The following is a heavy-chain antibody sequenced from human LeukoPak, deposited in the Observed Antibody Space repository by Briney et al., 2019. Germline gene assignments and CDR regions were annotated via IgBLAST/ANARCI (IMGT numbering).Heavy chain of an antibody. D-gene: IGHD3-22*01. CDR3: ARLPGGYYYYFDY. CDR1: GGSISSYY. J-gene: IGHJ4*02. Sequence: PSETLSLTCIVSGGSISSYYWSWLRQPPGKGLEWVGYIYYSGSNNYNPSLKSRVTISVDASKNQFSLKLSSVTAADTAVYYYARLPGGYYYYFDYWGQGTLVTVSS. V-gene: IGHV4-59*01. CDR2: IYYSGSN.